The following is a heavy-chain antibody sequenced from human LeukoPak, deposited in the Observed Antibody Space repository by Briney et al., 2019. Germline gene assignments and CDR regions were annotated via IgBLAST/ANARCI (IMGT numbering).Heavy chain of an antibody. D-gene: IGHD2-21*01. CDR1: GYTFTGYY. V-gene: IGHV1-2*02. CDR2: INPDSGAT. Sequence: GASVKVSCKTSGYTFTGYYMHWVRQAPGHGLEWLAWINPDSGATNFAQKFQDRVTMTRDTSISTAYMELSSLRSDDTAVYYCATSSHYSPMEYWGQGTLVTVPS. J-gene: IGHJ4*02. CDR3: ATSSHYSPMEY.